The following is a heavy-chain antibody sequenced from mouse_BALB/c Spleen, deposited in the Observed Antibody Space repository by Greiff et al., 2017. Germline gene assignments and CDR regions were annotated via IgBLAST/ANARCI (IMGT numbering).Heavy chain of an antibody. D-gene: IGHD1-1*01. CDR1: GYTFTNYW. CDR3: ARNYGSSYKGYYFDY. J-gene: IGHJ2*01. Sequence: VQHQQSGAELVRPGTSVKISCKASGYTFTNYWLGWVKQRPGHGLEWIGDIYPGGGYTNYNEKFKGKATLTADTSSSTAYMQLSSLTSEDSAVYFCARNYGSSYKGYYFDYWGQGTTLTVSS. CDR2: IYPGGGYT. V-gene: IGHV1-63*02.